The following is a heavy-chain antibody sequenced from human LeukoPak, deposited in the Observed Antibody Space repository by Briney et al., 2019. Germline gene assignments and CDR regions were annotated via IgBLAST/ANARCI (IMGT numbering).Heavy chain of an antibody. CDR2: IRSKAYGGTT. CDR3: TRNSYCGGDCYSFLVY. D-gene: IGHD2-21*02. V-gene: IGHV3-49*04. J-gene: IGHJ4*02. Sequence: GGSLRLSCTASGFTFGDYAMSWVRQAPGKGLEWVGFIRSKAYGGTTEYAASVKGRFTISRDDSKSIAYLQMNSLKTEDTAVYYCTRNSYCGGDCYSFLVYWGQGTLVTVSS. CDR1: GFTFGDYA.